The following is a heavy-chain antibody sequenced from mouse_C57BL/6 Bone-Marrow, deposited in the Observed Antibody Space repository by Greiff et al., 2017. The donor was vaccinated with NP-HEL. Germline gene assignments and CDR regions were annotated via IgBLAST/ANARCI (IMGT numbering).Heavy chain of an antibody. CDR2: IYPGDGDT. J-gene: IGHJ2*01. Sequence: VQLVESGPELVKPGASVKISCKASGYAFSSSWMNWVKQRPGKGLEWIGRIYPGDGDTNYNGKFKGKATLTADKSSSTAYMQLSSLTSEDSAVYFCARHGYLYYFDYWGQGTTLTVSS. D-gene: IGHD2-2*01. CDR3: ARHGYLYYFDY. CDR1: GYAFSSSW. V-gene: IGHV1-82*01.